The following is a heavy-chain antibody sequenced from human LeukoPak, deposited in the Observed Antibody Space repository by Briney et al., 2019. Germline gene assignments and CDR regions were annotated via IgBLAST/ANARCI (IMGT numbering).Heavy chain of an antibody. V-gene: IGHV4-39*07. CDR2: INHSGST. Sequence: SETLSLTCTVSGASIKTTNFHWGWIRQPPGKGLEWIGEINHSGSTNYNPSLKSRVTISVDTSKNQFSLKLSSVTAADTAVYSCARGRYGDYERYFDYWGQGTLVTVSS. D-gene: IGHD4-17*01. CDR1: GASIKTTNFH. J-gene: IGHJ4*02. CDR3: ARGRYGDYERYFDY.